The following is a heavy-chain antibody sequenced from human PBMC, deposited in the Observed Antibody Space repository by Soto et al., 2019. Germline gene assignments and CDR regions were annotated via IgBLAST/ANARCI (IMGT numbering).Heavy chain of an antibody. J-gene: IGHJ6*03. CDR3: ARGAYYDFWSGYWTYYYYMDV. CDR2: ISAYNGNT. V-gene: IGHV1-18*01. D-gene: IGHD3-3*01. CDR1: GYTFTSYG. Sequence: QVQLVQSGAEVKKPGASVKVSCKASGYTFTSYGISWVRQAPGQGLEWMGWISAYNGNTNYAQKLQGRVTMTTDTSTSTAYMELRSLSSDDTAVYYCARGAYYDFWSGYWTYYYYMDVWGKGTTVTVSS.